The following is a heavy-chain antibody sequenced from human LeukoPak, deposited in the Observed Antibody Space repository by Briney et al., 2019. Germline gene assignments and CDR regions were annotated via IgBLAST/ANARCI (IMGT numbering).Heavy chain of an antibody. CDR2: VYSSERV. CDR1: GGSIRSQF. Sequence: SETLSLTCTVSGGSIRSQFWSWIRQPSGKGLEWIGYVYSSERVDYNPSLKSRVTVSVDTFKNEFSLRLTSVTAADTAVYYCARHHGSWTDWYFDLWGRGTLVIVSS. D-gene: IGHD6-13*01. J-gene: IGHJ2*01. V-gene: IGHV4-4*09. CDR3: ARHHGSWTDWYFDL.